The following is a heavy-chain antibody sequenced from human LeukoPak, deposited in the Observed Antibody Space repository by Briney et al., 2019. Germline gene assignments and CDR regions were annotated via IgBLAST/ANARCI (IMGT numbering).Heavy chain of an antibody. CDR1: GFTFSDNY. CDR2: ISISGATI. D-gene: IGHD3-16*01. Sequence: GGSLRLSCAASGFTFSDNYMSWIRQAPGKGLEWVSFISISGATIHYADSVRDRLTISRDNAKNSLYLQMNSLRAEDTAMYYCARTIIGIYGSFEYYFDLWGQGTPVTVSS. CDR3: ARTIIGIYGSFEYYFDL. J-gene: IGHJ4*02. V-gene: IGHV3-11*01.